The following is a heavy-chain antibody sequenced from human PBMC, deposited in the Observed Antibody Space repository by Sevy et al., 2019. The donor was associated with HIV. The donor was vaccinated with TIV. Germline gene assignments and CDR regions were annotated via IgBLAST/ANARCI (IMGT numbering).Heavy chain of an antibody. CDR2: IIPIFGTA. CDR3: ARASGGDRLVYYGMDV. D-gene: IGHD2-15*01. CDR1: GGTFSSYA. J-gene: IGHJ6*02. Sequence: ASVKVSCKASGGTFSSYAISWVRQAPGQGLEWMGGIIPIFGTANYAQKFQGRVTITADESTSTAYMELSSLRSEDTAVYYCARASGGDRLVYYGMDVWGQGTTVTVSS. V-gene: IGHV1-69*13.